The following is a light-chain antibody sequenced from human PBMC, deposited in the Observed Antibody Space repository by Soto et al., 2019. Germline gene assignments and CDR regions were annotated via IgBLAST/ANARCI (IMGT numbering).Light chain of an antibody. CDR2: DVS. Sequence: QSALTQPASVSGSPGQSITISCTGTSSDVGGYNYVSWYQQHPGKAPKLMIYDVSNRPSGVSNRFSGSKSGNTASPTISGLQADDDADYYCISYTSSSTVAFGGGTKLTVL. CDR3: ISYTSSSTVA. CDR1: SSDVGGYNY. V-gene: IGLV2-14*01. J-gene: IGLJ2*01.